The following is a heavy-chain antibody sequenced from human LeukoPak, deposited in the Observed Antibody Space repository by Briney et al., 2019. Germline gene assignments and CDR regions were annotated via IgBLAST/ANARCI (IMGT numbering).Heavy chain of an antibody. CDR2: IIPILGIA. CDR3: ARDPQTTVVVPAAPPYYYYGMDV. V-gene: IGHV1-69*04. D-gene: IGHD2-2*01. CDR1: GGTFSSYA. J-gene: IGHJ6*02. Sequence: GASVKVSCKASGGTFSSYAISWVRQAPGQGLEWMGRIIPILGIANYAQKFQGRVTITADKSTSTAYMELSSLRSEDTAVYYCARDPQTTVVVPAAPPYYYYGMDVWGQGTTVTVSS.